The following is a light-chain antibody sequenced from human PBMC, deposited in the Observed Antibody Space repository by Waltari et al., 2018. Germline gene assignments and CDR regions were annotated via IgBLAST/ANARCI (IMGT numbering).Light chain of an antibody. V-gene: IGLV1-44*01. J-gene: IGLJ3*02. Sequence: QSVLTQPPSASGTPGQRVTIPCSGSSSTTGSNTVNCYQQLPGTAPKLLIYSNNQRPAGVPDRFSGSKSGTSASLAISGLQSEDEADYYCAAWDDSLNGLWVFGGGTKLTVL. CDR2: SNN. CDR3: AAWDDSLNGLWV. CDR1: SSTTGSNT.